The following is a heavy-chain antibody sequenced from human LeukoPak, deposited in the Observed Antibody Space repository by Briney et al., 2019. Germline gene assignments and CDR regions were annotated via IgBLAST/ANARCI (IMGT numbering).Heavy chain of an antibody. CDR3: AKGPQNGHYYYYMDV. CDR2: IRYDGSNK. V-gene: IGHV3-30*02. Sequence: GGSLRLSCAASGFTFSSYGMHWVRQAPGKGLEWVAFIRYDGSNKYYADSVKGRFTISRDNSKNTLYLQMNSLRAEDTAVYYCAKGPQNGHYYYYMDVWGKGTMVTVSS. D-gene: IGHD2-8*01. J-gene: IGHJ6*03. CDR1: GFTFSSYG.